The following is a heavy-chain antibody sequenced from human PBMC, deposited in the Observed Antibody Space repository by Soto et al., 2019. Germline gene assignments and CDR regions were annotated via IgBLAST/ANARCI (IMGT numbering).Heavy chain of an antibody. J-gene: IGHJ5*02. Sequence: QVQLQEAGPGLVKPSQTLSLTCTVSGGSISSGGYYWSWIRQHPGKGLEGIGYIYYSGSTYYNPSLKSRVTISVDTSKNQFSLKLSSVTAADTAVYYCARDIVVVPAHWFDPWGQGTLVTVSS. CDR1: GGSISSGGYY. CDR2: IYYSGST. CDR3: ARDIVVVPAHWFDP. D-gene: IGHD2-2*01. V-gene: IGHV4-31*03.